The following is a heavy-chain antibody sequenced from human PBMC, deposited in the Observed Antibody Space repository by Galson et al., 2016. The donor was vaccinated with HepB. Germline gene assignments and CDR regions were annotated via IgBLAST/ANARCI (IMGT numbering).Heavy chain of an antibody. CDR3: ATEEGATLLPNHAFDV. D-gene: IGHD1-26*01. Sequence: SETLSLTCTVSGGSIRSYYWSWIRQPAGKGLEWIGRMYAGGATNYNPSLRSRVTMSVDTSKNQFSLNLSSVTAADTAVYYCATEEGATLLPNHAFDVWGQGTKVTVSS. J-gene: IGHJ3*01. CDR2: MYAGGAT. CDR1: GGSIRSYY. V-gene: IGHV4-4*07.